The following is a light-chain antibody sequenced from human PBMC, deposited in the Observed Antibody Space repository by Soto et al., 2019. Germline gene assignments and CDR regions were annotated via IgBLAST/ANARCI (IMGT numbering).Light chain of an antibody. J-gene: IGLJ7*01. CDR3: SSYTSSSATV. CDR1: TSDVGGYNY. CDR2: EVT. V-gene: IGLV2-14*01. Sequence: QSVLTQPASVSGSPGQSITISCSGTTSDVGGYNYVSWYQQHPGKAPRLLIYEVTNRPSGVSNRFSGSKSGNTASLTISGLQAEDDAAYYCSSYTSSSATVFGGGTQLTVL.